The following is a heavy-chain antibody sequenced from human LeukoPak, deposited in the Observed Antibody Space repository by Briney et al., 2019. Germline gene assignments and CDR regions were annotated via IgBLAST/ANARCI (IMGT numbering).Heavy chain of an antibody. J-gene: IGHJ4*02. D-gene: IGHD3-10*01. Sequence: GGSLRLSCAASGFTVSSNYMSWVRQAPGKGLEWVSVIYSGGSTYYADSVKGRFTISRDNSKNTLYLQMNSLRAEDTAVYYCARDPGMVRGVTPFDYWGQGTLATVSS. CDR3: ARDPGMVRGVTPFDY. V-gene: IGHV3-53*01. CDR2: IYSGGST. CDR1: GFTVSSNY.